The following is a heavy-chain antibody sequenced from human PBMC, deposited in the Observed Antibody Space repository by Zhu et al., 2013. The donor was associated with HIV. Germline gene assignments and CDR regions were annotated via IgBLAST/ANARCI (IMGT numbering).Heavy chain of an antibody. Sequence: QVQLRESGPGLVKPSETLSLTCTVSGDSVNSGNFYWSWIRQPPGKGLEWIGYIYYSGSTNYNPSLKSRVTISVDTSKNQFSLKLSSVTAADTAVYYCARGPGDDDSGIYYYYYYYMDVWGKGTTVTVS. J-gene: IGHJ6*03. CDR1: GDSVNSGNFY. D-gene: IGHD4-17*01. CDR3: ARGPGDDDSGIYYYYYYYMDV. V-gene: IGHV4-61*01. CDR2: IYYSGST.